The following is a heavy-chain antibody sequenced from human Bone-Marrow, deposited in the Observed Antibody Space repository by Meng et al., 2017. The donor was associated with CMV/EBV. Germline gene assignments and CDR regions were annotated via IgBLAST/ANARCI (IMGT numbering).Heavy chain of an antibody. D-gene: IGHD6-19*01. V-gene: IGHV1-69*05. J-gene: IGHJ4*02. Sequence: SVKVSCKGSGGTFSSYAISWVRQAPGQGLEWMGGIIPIFGTANYAQKFQGRVTITTDESTSTAYMELSSLRSEDTAVYYCARDRRQWGGVYYFDYWGQGTLVTVSS. CDR2: IIPIFGTA. CDR1: GGTFSSYA. CDR3: ARDRRQWGGVYYFDY.